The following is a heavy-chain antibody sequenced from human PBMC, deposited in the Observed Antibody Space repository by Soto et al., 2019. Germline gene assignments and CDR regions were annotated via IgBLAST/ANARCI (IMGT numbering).Heavy chain of an antibody. Sequence: QVQLVQSGAEVGEPGASVKISCKASGFTFSNYYMHWVRQAPGQGPEWLGVINPSGDNPGYPQRFQGRVTMTRDTSASAVYLEVSGLRSDDSAVYFCARGYSGSWYFLDYWGQGTLVTVSS. D-gene: IGHD6-13*01. CDR3: ARGYSGSWYFLDY. V-gene: IGHV1-46*01. J-gene: IGHJ4*02. CDR1: GFTFSNYY. CDR2: INPSGDNP.